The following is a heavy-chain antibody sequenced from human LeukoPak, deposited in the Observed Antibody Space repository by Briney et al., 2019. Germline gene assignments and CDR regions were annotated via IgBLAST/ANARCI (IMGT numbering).Heavy chain of an antibody. Sequence: SETLSLTCTVSGGSISSYYWSWIRQPPGKGLEWIGYIYYSGSTNYNPSLKSRVTISVDTSKNQFSLKLSSVTAADTAVYYCARSYSGSYYALWDYWGQGTLVTVP. D-gene: IGHD1-26*01. CDR2: IYYSGST. CDR1: GGSISSYY. CDR3: ARSYSGSYYALWDY. V-gene: IGHV4-59*08. J-gene: IGHJ4*02.